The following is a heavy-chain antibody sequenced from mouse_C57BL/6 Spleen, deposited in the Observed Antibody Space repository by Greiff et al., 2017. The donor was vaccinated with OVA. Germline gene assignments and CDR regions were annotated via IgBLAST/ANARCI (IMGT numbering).Heavy chain of an antibody. V-gene: IGHV1-39*01. Sequence: EVQLQESGPELVKPGASVKISCKASGYSFTDYNMNWVKQSNGKSLEWIGVINPNYGTTSSNQKFKGKATLPVDQSSSTAYMQLNSLTSEDSAVYYCARSFGSSPYWYFDVWGTGTTVTVSS. D-gene: IGHD1-1*01. J-gene: IGHJ1*03. CDR3: ARSFGSSPYWYFDV. CDR1: GYSFTDYN. CDR2: INPNYGTT.